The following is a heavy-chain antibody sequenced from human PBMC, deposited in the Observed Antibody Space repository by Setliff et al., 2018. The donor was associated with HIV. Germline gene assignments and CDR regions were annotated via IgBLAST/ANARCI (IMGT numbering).Heavy chain of an antibody. CDR3: ARPGMATLKVWVDN. V-gene: IGHV4-39*01. Sequence: SETLSLTCTVSGGSISSSSYYWGWIRQPPGKGLEWIGSIYYSGSTYYNPSLKSRVTISVDTSKNQFSLQLRSVTAADTAVYYCARPGMATLKVWVDNWGQGTLVTVSS. CDR1: GGSISSSSYY. J-gene: IGHJ5*02. CDR2: IYYSGST. D-gene: IGHD5-12*01.